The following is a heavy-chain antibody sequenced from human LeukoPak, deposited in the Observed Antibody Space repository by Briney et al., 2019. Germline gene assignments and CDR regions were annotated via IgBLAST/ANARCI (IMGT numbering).Heavy chain of an antibody. CDR3: AKDLSNHYDSSRAFDI. Sequence: GGSLRLSCAASGFTFSSYAMSWVRQAPGKGLEWVSLISGRGGRTYYAESVKGRFTVSRENCKNTMYVQMNSLRAEDTAVYYCAKDLSNHYDSSRAFDIWGQGTMVTVSS. CDR1: GFTFSSYA. D-gene: IGHD3-22*01. J-gene: IGHJ3*02. CDR2: ISGRGGRT. V-gene: IGHV3-23*01.